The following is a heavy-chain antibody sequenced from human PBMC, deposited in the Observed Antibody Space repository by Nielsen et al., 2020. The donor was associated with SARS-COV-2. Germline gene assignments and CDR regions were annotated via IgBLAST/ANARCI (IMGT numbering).Heavy chain of an antibody. CDR1: GYTFTSYA. D-gene: IGHD5-12*01. Sequence: ASVKVSCKASGYTFTSYAMNWVRQAPGQGLEWVGWINTNTGNPTYAQGFTGRFVFSLDTSVSTAYLQISSLKAEDTAVYYCAKDRGSNVDDWFDPWGQGTLVTVSS. V-gene: IGHV7-4-1*02. CDR3: AKDRGSNVDDWFDP. CDR2: INTNTGNP. J-gene: IGHJ5*02.